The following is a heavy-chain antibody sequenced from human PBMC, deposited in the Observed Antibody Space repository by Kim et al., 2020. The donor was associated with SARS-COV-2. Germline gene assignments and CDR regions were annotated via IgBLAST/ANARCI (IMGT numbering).Heavy chain of an antibody. CDR3: ARGATIFGVVIIWDGDYFDY. J-gene: IGHJ4*02. D-gene: IGHD3-3*01. V-gene: IGHV4-34*01. Sequence: SETLSLTCAVYGGSFSGYYWSWIRQPPGKGLEWIGEINHSGSTNYNPSLKSRVTISVDTSKNQFSLKLSSVTAADTAVYYCARGATIFGVVIIWDGDYFDYWGQGTLVTVSS. CDR2: INHSGST. CDR1: GGSFSGYY.